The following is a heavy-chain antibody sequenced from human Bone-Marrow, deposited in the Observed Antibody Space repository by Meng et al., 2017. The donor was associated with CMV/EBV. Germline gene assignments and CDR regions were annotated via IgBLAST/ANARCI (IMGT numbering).Heavy chain of an antibody. CDR3: ARASTTVVTPSWFDP. CDR1: GFTFSSYS. Sequence: GELVGSGGGLVKTGGSVRLSGEASGFTFSSYSMNWVRQAPGKGLEWVSSISSSSSYIYYADSVKGRFTISRDNAKNSLYLQMNSLRAEDTAVDYCARASTTVVTPSWFDPWGQGTLVTVSS. D-gene: IGHD4-23*01. V-gene: IGHV3-21*01. J-gene: IGHJ5*02. CDR2: ISSSSSYI.